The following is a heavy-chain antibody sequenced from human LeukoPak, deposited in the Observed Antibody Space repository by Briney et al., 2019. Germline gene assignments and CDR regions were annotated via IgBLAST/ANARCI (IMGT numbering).Heavy chain of an antibody. J-gene: IGHJ4*02. V-gene: IGHV1-69*05. D-gene: IGHD1-26*01. CDR1: GYTFTSYG. Sequence: SVKVSCKASGYTFTSYGISWVRQAPGQGLEWMGRIIPIFGTANYAQKSQGRVTITTDESTSTAYMELSSLRSEDTAVYYCARDFSSGSYLGLFDYWGQGTLVTVSS. CDR3: ARDFSSGSYLGLFDY. CDR2: IIPIFGTA.